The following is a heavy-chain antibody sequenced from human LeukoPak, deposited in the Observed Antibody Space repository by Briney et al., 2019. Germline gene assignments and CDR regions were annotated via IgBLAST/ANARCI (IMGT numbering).Heavy chain of an antibody. CDR2: INSDGSST. Sequence: GGSLRLSCAASGFTFSSYWMHWVRQAPGKGLVWVSRINSDGSSTSYADSVKGRFTISRDNAKNTLYLQMNSLRAEDTALYYCAKDIGYSPLADFDYWGQGTLVTVSS. V-gene: IGHV3-74*01. CDR1: GFTFSSYW. D-gene: IGHD5-18*01. CDR3: AKDIGYSPLADFDY. J-gene: IGHJ4*02.